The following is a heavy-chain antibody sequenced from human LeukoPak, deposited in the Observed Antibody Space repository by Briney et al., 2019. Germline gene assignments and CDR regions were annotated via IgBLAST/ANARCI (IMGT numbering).Heavy chain of an antibody. V-gene: IGHV3-74*01. Sequence: GGSLRLSCVVSGFTFSSYWMHWVRQAPGKGLVWVSRINSDGSTANYADSVKGRFTISRDNAKNTLYLQMNSLTGDDTAMYYCTRAGLYRHDYWGQGTLVTVSS. CDR3: TRAGLYRHDY. CDR1: GFTFSSYW. CDR2: INSDGSTA. D-gene: IGHD3-16*02. J-gene: IGHJ4*02.